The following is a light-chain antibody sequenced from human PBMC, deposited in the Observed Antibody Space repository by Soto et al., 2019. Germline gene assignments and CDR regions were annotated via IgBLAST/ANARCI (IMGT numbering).Light chain of an antibody. J-gene: IGLJ2*01. CDR3: VLYMGSGISV. V-gene: IGLV8-61*01. Sequence: QAVVTQAPSFSVSPGGTVTLTCGLTSGSVSTNSYPSWYQQTPGQAPRTLIYNTNTRSSGVPDRFSGSILGNKAALTITGAQADDESDYYCVLYMGSGISVFGGGTKLTVL. CDR2: NTN. CDR1: SGSVSTNSY.